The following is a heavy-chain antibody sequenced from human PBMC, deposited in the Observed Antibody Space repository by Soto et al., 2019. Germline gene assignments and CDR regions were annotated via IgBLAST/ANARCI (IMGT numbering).Heavy chain of an antibody. D-gene: IGHD5-12*01. CDR1: GFNLSTYA. V-gene: IGHV3-30-3*01. J-gene: IGHJ6*02. CDR2: LTSDGRNK. Sequence: QVQLVQSGGGVVQPGQSLRLSCAVSGFNLSTYAVQWVRQAPGKGLEWVAVLTSDGRNKHYADSVKGRFTISRDSSKNTLYLQMNTLRVDDTAVYFCARDRPMATSLGPHYFYYYGLDVWGQGTTVTVSS. CDR3: ARDRPMATSLGPHYFYYYGLDV.